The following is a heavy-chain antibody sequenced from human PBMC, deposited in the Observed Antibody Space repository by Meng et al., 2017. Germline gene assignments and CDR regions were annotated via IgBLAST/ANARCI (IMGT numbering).Heavy chain of an antibody. J-gene: IGHJ4*02. CDR3: AHSLLFRARYYFDY. V-gene: IGHV2-5*01. D-gene: IGHD2-21*01. CDR2: IYWNDDK. CDR1: GVSPSTSGVG. Sequence: SGPTLVKPTQTLTLTCTFSGVSPSTSGVGVGWIRQPPGKALERLALIYWNDDKRYSPSLKSRLTITKDTSKNQVVLTMTNMDPVDTATYYCAHSLLFRARYYFDYWGQGTLVTVSS.